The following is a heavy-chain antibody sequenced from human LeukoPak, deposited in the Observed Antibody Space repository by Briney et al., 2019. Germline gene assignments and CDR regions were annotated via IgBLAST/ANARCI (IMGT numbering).Heavy chain of an antibody. Sequence: PGGSLRLSCAASGFTFSSYSMNWVRQAPGKGLEWVSYISSSSSTIYYADSVKGRFTISRDNAKNSLYLQMNSLRAEDTAVYYCARDLAVALMDVWGKGTTVTVSS. CDR3: ARDLAVALMDV. D-gene: IGHD6-19*01. J-gene: IGHJ6*03. V-gene: IGHV3-48*01. CDR1: GFTFSSYS. CDR2: ISSSSSTI.